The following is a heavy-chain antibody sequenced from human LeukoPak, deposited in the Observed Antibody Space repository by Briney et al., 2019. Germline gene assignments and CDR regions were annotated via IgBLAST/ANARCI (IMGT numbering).Heavy chain of an antibody. CDR2: ISGSGGNT. D-gene: IGHD3-16*02. CDR3: AKEEITFGGVIVKHFQH. Sequence: PGGSLRLSCAASGFTFSSYAMSWVRQAPGKGLKWVSLISGSGGNTYYADSVKGRFTISRDNSKNTLYLQMNSLRAEDTAVYYCAKEEITFGGVIVKHFQHWGQGTLVTVSS. V-gene: IGHV3-23*01. J-gene: IGHJ1*01. CDR1: GFTFSSYA.